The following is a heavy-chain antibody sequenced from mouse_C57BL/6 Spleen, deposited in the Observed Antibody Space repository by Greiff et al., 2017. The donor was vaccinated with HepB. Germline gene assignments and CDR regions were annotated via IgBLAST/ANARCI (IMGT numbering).Heavy chain of an antibody. CDR3: AKSYYSNYEAYAMDY. CDR1: GFSLTSYG. J-gene: IGHJ4*01. CDR2: IWGGGST. Sequence: VHLVESGPGLVAPSQSLSITCTVSGFSLTSYGVDWVRQPPGKGLEWLGVIWGGGSTNYNSALMSRLSISKDNSKSQVFLKMNSLQTDDTAMYYCAKSYYSNYEAYAMDYWGQGTSVTVSS. V-gene: IGHV2-9*01. D-gene: IGHD2-5*01.